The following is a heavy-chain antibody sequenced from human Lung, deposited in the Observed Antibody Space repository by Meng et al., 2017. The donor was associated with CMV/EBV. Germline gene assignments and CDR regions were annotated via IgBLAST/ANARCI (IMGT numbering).Heavy chain of an antibody. CDR1: GFTFSSYA. J-gene: IGHJ4*02. Sequence: GGSLRLSCAASGFTFSSYALNWVRQAPGRGLEWVSAIRGSGDGTNYADSVKGRFTISRDNSKNTVYLQMNSLRAEDTALYYCARSARWGFCTTTSCQDYFAYWGPRTXVPVSS. CDR2: IRGSGDGT. CDR3: ARSARWGFCTTTSCQDYFAY. V-gene: IGHV3-23*01. D-gene: IGHD2-2*01.